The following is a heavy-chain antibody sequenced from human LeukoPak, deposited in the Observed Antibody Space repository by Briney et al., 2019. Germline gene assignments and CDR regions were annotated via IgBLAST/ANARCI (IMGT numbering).Heavy chain of an antibody. Sequence: ASVKVSCKASGYTFTSYYMHWVRQAPGQGLEWMGIINPSGGSTSYAQKFQGRVTMTRDMSTSTVYMELSSLRSEDTAVYYCARELYYYDSSRNDAFDIWGQGTMVTVSS. D-gene: IGHD3-22*01. CDR3: ARELYYYDSSRNDAFDI. J-gene: IGHJ3*02. CDR1: GYTFTSYY. V-gene: IGHV1-46*01. CDR2: INPSGGST.